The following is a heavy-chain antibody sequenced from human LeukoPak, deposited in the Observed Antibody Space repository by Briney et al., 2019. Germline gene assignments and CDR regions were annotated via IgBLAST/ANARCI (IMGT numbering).Heavy chain of an antibody. J-gene: IGHJ4*02. Sequence: GGSLRLSCAASGFTFSTYAMSWVRQAPGKGLEWVSTISGSGANTYYADSVRGRFTISRDNSKNTLYLHMNSLRAEDTAVYYCATRLSQQLDYWGQRTLVTGSS. CDR1: GFTFSTYA. CDR2: ISGSGANT. CDR3: ATRLSQQLDY. V-gene: IGHV3-23*01. D-gene: IGHD6-13*01.